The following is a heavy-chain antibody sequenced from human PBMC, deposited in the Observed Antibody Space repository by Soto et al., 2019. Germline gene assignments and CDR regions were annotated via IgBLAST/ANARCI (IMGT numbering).Heavy chain of an antibody. Sequence: SETLSLTCTVSGGSISSGGYYWRWIRQHPGKGPEWIGNIYYSGTTYYNPSLKSRVTISVDTSNNQFSLALTSVTAADTAMYYCARGSTTEKVDSWGQGILVTVSS. CDR1: GGSISSGGYY. CDR3: ARGSTTEKVDS. J-gene: IGHJ4*02. V-gene: IGHV4-39*01. CDR2: IYYSGTT.